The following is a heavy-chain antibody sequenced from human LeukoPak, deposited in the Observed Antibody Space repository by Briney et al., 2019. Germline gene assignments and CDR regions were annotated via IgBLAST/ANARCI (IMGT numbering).Heavy chain of an antibody. Sequence: SETLSLTCAVYGGSFSGYYWSWIRQPPGKGLEWIGEINHSGSTNYNPSLKSRVTISVDTSKNQFSLKLSSVTAADTAVYYCARGHYSSGWYRGYCFDYWGQGTLVTVSP. CDR1: GGSFSGYY. D-gene: IGHD6-19*01. V-gene: IGHV4-34*01. J-gene: IGHJ4*02. CDR2: INHSGST. CDR3: ARGHYSSGWYRGYCFDY.